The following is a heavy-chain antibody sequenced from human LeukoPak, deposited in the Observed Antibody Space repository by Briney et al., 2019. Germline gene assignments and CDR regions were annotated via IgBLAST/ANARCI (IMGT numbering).Heavy chain of an antibody. CDR3: ARRQRGYSGYDQIYYYYGMDV. J-gene: IGHJ6*02. CDR2: IYYSGST. D-gene: IGHD5-12*01. CDR1: GGSISSYY. V-gene: IGHV4-59*08. Sequence: SETLSLTCTVSGGSISSYYWSWIRQPPGKRLEWIGYIYYSGSTNYNPSLKSRVTISVDTSKNQFSLKLSSVTAADTAVYYCARRQRGYSGYDQIYYYYGMDVWGQGTTVTVSS.